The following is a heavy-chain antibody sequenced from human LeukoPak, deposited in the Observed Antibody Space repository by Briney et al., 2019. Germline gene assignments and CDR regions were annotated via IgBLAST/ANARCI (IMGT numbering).Heavy chain of an antibody. CDR1: GGSFSGYY. CDR2: INHSGST. J-gene: IGHJ5*02. D-gene: IGHD2-15*01. CDR3: ARGDIVVVVAARHLSNWFDP. Sequence: SETLSLTCAVYGGSFSGYYWSWIRQPPGKGLEWIGEINHSGSTNYNPSLKSRVTISVDTSKNQFSLKLSSVTAADTAVYYCARGDIVVVVAARHLSNWFDPWGQGILVTVSS. V-gene: IGHV4-34*01.